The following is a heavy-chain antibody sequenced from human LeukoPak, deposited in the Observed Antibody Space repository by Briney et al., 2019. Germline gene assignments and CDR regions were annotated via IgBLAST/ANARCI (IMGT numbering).Heavy chain of an antibody. CDR1: GFTFSSYA. CDR3: ARGRPTYYYDSSGQPFDY. Sequence: PGGSLRLSCAASGFTFSSYAMSWVRQAPGKGLEWVSAISGSGGSTYYADSVKGRFTISRDNSKNTLYLQMNSLRAEDTAVYYCARGRPTYYYDSSGQPFDYWGQGTLVTVS. V-gene: IGHV3-23*01. CDR2: ISGSGGST. D-gene: IGHD3-22*01. J-gene: IGHJ4*02.